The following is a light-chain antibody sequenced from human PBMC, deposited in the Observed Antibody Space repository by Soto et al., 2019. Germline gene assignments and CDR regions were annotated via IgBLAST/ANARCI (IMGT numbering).Light chain of an antibody. J-gene: IGKJ1*01. V-gene: IGKV3-15*01. CDR2: GAS. CDR3: QQYNNWPWT. CDR1: QSVSSN. Sequence: EIVMTQSPATLSVSPGARATLSCRASQSVSSNLAWYQQKPGQAPRLLIYGASTRATGIPARFSGSGSGTAFTLTISSLQSEDFAVYYCQQYNNWPWTFGQGTKVEIQ.